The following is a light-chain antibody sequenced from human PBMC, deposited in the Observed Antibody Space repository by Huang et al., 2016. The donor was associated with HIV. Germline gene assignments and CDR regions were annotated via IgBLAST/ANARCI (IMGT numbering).Light chain of an antibody. CDR1: QTINSY. V-gene: IGKV1-39*01. J-gene: IGKJ1*01. CDR3: QQTYRIPWT. Sequence: DIQMTQSPFFLSASVGDRVTITCRASQTINSYLNWYQHKPGKAPKLLIYAESSLQSRVPSRFNASGSGTDFALTISGLQSEDFAIYYCQQTYRIPWTFGQGAKVEIK. CDR2: AES.